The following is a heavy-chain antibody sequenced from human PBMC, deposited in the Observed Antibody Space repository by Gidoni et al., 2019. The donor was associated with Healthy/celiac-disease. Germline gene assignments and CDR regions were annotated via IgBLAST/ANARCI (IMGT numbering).Heavy chain of an antibody. CDR3: ARDDRGYCSSTSCYGDAFDI. V-gene: IGHV4-30-4*01. J-gene: IGHJ3*02. CDR1: GGSISSGDYY. D-gene: IGHD2-2*01. CDR2: IYYSGST. Sequence: QVQLQESGPGRVKPSQTLSITCTGSGGSISSGDYYWSWIRQPPGKGLEWLGYIYYSGSTYYNPSLKSRVTISVDTSKNQFSLKLSSVTAADTAVYYCARDDRGYCSSTSCYGDAFDIWGQGTMVTVSS.